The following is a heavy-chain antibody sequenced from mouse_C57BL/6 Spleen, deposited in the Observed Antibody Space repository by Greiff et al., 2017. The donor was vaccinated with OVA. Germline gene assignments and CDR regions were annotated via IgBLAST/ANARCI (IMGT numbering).Heavy chain of an antibody. V-gene: IGHV1-66*01. J-gene: IGHJ4*01. CDR1: GYSFTSYY. D-gene: IGHD2-2*01. CDR3: DGYDERGYYAMDY. Sequence: QVQLQQSGPELVKPGASVKISCKASGYSFTSYYIHWVKQRPGQGLEWIGWIYPGSGNTKYNEKFKGKATLTADTSSSTAYMQLSSLTSEDSAVYYGDGYDERGYYAMDYWGQGTSVTVSS. CDR2: IYPGSGNT.